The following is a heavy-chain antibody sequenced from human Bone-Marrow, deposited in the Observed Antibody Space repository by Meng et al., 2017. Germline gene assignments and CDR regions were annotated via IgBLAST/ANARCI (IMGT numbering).Heavy chain of an antibody. Sequence: SETLSLTCTVSGGSISSYYWSWTRQPPGKGLEWIGYIYYSGSTNYNPSLKSRVTISVDTSKNQFSLKLSSVTAADTTVYYCARDGNLGWSFDYWGQGTLVTVSS. CDR3: ARDGNLGWSFDY. CDR1: GGSISSYY. CDR2: IYYSGST. J-gene: IGHJ4*02. V-gene: IGHV4-59*01. D-gene: IGHD2-15*01.